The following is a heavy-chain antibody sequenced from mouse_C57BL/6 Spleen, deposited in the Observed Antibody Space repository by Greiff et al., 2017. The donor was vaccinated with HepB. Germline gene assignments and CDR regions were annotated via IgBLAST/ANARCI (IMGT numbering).Heavy chain of an antibody. CDR1: GYAFSSSW. V-gene: IGHV1-82*01. CDR2: IYPGDGDT. J-gene: IGHJ4*01. Sequence: VQLQQSGPELVKPGASVKISCKASGYAFSSSWMNWVKQRPGKGLEWIGRIYPGDGDTNYNGKFNGKATLTADKSSSTAYMQLSSLTSEDSAVYFCASPIYYDYLMDYWGQGTSVTVSS. CDR3: ASPIYYDYLMDY. D-gene: IGHD2-4*01.